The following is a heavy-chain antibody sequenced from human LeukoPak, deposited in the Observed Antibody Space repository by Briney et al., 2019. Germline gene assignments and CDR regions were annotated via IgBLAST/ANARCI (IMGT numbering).Heavy chain of an antibody. J-gene: IGHJ4*02. CDR1: GFTFSSYA. CDR2: ISYDGSNK. D-gene: IGHD3-9*01. Sequence: GGSLRLSCAASGFTFSSYAMHWVRQAPGKGLEWVAVISYDGSNKYYADSVRGRFTISRDNSKNTLYLQMNSLRAEDTAVYYCARSGNYDILTGYPSYCFDYWGQGTLVTVSS. V-gene: IGHV3-30*04. CDR3: ARSGNYDILTGYPSYCFDY.